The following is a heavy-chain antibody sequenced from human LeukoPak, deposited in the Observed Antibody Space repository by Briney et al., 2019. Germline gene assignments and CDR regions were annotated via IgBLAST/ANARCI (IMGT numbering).Heavy chain of an antibody. Sequence: GESLKISCKGSGYIFTSYWIGWVRQMPGKGLELMGGIYPGDSDTRYSASFQGQVTISADKSLRTAYLQWSSLKASDTAMYYCARQLAGTNSPLDYWGQGTLVTVSS. J-gene: IGHJ4*02. CDR1: GYIFTSYW. CDR3: ARQLAGTNSPLDY. D-gene: IGHD1-1*01. CDR2: IYPGDSDT. V-gene: IGHV5-51*01.